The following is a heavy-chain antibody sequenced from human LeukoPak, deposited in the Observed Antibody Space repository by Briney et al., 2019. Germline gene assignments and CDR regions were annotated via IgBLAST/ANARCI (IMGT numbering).Heavy chain of an antibody. D-gene: IGHD2-8*01. CDR2: INHSGST. CDR1: GGPFSGYY. J-gene: IGHJ4*02. CDR3: ARGRSVSARALAY. V-gene: IGHV4-34*01. Sequence: PSETLSLTCAVYGGPFSGYYWSWIRQPPGKGLEWIGEINHSGSTNYNPSLKSRVTISVDTSKNQFSLKLSSVTAADTAVYYCARGRSVSARALAYWGQGTLVTVSS.